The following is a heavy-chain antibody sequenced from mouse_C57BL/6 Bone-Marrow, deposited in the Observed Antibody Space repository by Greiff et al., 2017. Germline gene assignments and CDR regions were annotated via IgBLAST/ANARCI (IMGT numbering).Heavy chain of an antibody. Sequence: QVQLQQPGAELVKPGASVKLSCKASGYTFTSYWMQWVKQRPGQGLEWIGEIDPSDSYTNYNQKFKGKATLTVDTSSSTAYMQLSSLTSEDSAVYYCARGDSNYWFAYWGQGTLVTVS. J-gene: IGHJ3*01. CDR2: IDPSDSYT. CDR1: GYTFTSYW. D-gene: IGHD2-5*01. CDR3: ARGDSNYWFAY. V-gene: IGHV1-50*01.